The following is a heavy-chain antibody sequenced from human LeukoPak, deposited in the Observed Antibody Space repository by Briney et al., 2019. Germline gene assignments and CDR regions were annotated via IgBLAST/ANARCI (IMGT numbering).Heavy chain of an antibody. J-gene: IGHJ3*02. V-gene: IGHV3-74*01. CDR1: GFSFSSSW. D-gene: IGHD3-16*01. Sequence: GGSLRLSCAASGFSFSSSWMLWVRQTPGKGLVWLSRISPDGSSTSYADSVKGRFTVSRDIARNTLSLQMNSLRAEDSAVYYCARLQGITPQPMTEGFDIWGPGTMVTVSS. CDR2: ISPDGSST. CDR3: ARLQGITPQPMTEGFDI.